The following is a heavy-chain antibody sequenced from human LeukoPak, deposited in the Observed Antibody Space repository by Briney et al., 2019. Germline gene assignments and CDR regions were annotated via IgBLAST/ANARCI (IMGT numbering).Heavy chain of an antibody. D-gene: IGHD7-27*01. CDR1: GFTFSSYW. V-gene: IGHV3-7*01. J-gene: IGHJ4*02. CDR3: ARGYWGLVF. Sequence: PGGSLRLSCGASGFTFSSYWMSWVRQAPGKGLEWVANIKQDGSDKYFEDSVKGRFTISRDNAKNSVYLQMNSLRAEDTAVYYCARGYWGLVFWGRGALVTVSS. CDR2: IKQDGSDK.